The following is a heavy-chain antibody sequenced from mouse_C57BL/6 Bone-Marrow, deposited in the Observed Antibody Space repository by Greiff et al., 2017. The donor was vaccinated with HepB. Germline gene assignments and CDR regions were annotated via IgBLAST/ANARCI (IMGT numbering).Heavy chain of an antibody. V-gene: IGHV1-52*01. CDR2: IDPSDSET. CDR3: ARYCTTNWYFDV. Sequence: QVQLQQPGAELVRPGSSVKLSCKASGYTFTSYWMHWVKQRPIQGLEWIGNIDPSDSETHYNQKFKDKATLTVDKSSSTAYMQLSSLTSEDSAVYYCARYCTTNWYFDVWGTGTTVTVSS. J-gene: IGHJ1*03. CDR1: GYTFTSYW. D-gene: IGHD1-1*01.